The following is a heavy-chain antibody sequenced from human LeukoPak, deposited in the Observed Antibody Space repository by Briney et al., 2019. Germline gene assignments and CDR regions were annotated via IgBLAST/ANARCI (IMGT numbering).Heavy chain of an antibody. D-gene: IGHD6-19*01. CDR3: ATQTAIAVATT. V-gene: IGHV3-23*01. Sequence: GGSLSLSCAASGVTFSSYAMSWVRQAPGKGLEWVSGISGSGGSTYYADSVKDRFIISRDNSKNTLYLQMNSLRGEDTAVYYCATQTAIAVATTWGQGTLVTVSS. J-gene: IGHJ5*02. CDR1: GVTFSSYA. CDR2: ISGSGGST.